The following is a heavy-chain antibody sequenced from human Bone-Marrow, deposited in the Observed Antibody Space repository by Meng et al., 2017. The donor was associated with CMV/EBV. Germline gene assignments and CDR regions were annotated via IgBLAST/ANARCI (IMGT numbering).Heavy chain of an antibody. V-gene: IGHV3-30*02. CDR3: ARDTTELWFGEFSY. CDR2: IRYDGSNK. CDR1: GFTFSSYG. J-gene: IGHJ4*02. D-gene: IGHD3-10*01. Sequence: GESLKISCAASGFTFSSYGMHWVRQAPGKGLEWVAFIRYDGSNKYYADSVKGRFTISRDNAKNSLYLQMNSLRAEDTAVYYCARDTTELWFGEFSYWGQGARVTGSS.